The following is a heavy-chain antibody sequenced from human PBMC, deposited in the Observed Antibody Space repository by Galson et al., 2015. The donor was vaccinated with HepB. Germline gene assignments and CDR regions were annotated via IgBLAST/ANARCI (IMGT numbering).Heavy chain of an antibody. CDR1: AFTFSGPA. Sequence: SLRLSSAASAFTFSGPAIHWVRQASGKGLEWVRRIRSKANNYSTAYVPSLKGRFTISRDDSKNMAYLHMKSLKTEDTAVYYCTRLGDFSGYSSRWGQGTLVTVSS. CDR2: IRSKANNYST. V-gene: IGHV3-73*01. D-gene: IGHD6-13*01. J-gene: IGHJ4*02. CDR3: TRLGDFSGYSSR.